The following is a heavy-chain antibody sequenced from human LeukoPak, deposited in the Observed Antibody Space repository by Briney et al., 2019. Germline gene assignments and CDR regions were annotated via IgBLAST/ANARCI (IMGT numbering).Heavy chain of an antibody. CDR3: ARTITMIVVVTAGGAFDI. CDR1: GFTFSDYY. V-gene: IGHV3-11*01. Sequence: GGSLRLSCAASGFTFSDYYMSWIRQAPGKGLEWVSYISSSGSTIYYADSVKGRFTISRDNAKNSLYLQMNSLRAEDTAVYYCARTITMIVVVTAGGAFDIWGQGTMVTVSS. D-gene: IGHD3-22*01. J-gene: IGHJ3*02. CDR2: ISSSGSTI.